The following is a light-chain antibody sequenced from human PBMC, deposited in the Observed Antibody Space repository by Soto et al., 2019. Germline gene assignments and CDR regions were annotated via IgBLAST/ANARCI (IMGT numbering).Light chain of an antibody. CDR2: EVY. Sequence: HSALTQPPSASGSPGQSVTISCTGTSSDVGAYNYVSWYQQHPGKAPKLMIYEVYKRPSGVPDRFSGSKSGNMASLTVSGLQAEDEADYYCSSFAGSNYVFGTGTKLTVL. CDR3: SSFAGSNYV. CDR1: SSDVGAYNY. J-gene: IGLJ1*01. V-gene: IGLV2-8*01.